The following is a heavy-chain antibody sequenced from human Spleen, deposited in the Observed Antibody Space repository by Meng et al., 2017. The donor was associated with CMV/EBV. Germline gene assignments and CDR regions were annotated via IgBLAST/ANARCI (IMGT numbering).Heavy chain of an antibody. CDR3: VRGHTYVDYYFYGMDV. J-gene: IGHJ6*02. V-gene: IGHV3-20*04. CDR1: GFTCGDFG. Sequence: GGSLRLSCVGSGFTCGDFGMGWVRQGPGKGLEWVSGIHGKGTSSGYSDSVRGRFSISRDNGKSTLYLQMNSLRVEDTAVYFCVRGHTYVDYYFYGMDVWGHGTTVTVSS. CDR2: IHGKGTSS. D-gene: IGHD2-8*01.